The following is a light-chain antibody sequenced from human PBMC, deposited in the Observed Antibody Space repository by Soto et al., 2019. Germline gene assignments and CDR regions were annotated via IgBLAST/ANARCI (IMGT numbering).Light chain of an antibody. V-gene: IGKV3-20*01. CDR1: QSVSSSY. CDR2: GAS. CDR3: QQYGNSPFT. Sequence: EILLTQSPGTLSLSPGERAPLSCRASQSVSSSYLAWYQQKPGQAPRLLIYGASSRATGIPDRFSGSGSGTDFTLTFSRLELADFAVYYCQQYGNSPFTFGPGTKVDIK. J-gene: IGKJ3*01.